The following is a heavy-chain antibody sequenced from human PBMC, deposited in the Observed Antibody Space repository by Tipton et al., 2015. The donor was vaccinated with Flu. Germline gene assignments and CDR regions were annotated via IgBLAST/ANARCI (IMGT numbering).Heavy chain of an antibody. Sequence: TLSLTCAVYGGSFSGYYWSWIRQPPGKGLEWIGEINHSGSTNYNPSLKSRVTISVDTSKNQFSLKLSSVTAADTAVYYCARTGYSSSWLYFQHRGQGTLVTVSS. V-gene: IGHV4-34*01. J-gene: IGHJ1*01. CDR1: GGSFSGYY. CDR2: INHSGST. D-gene: IGHD6-13*01. CDR3: ARTGYSSSWLYFQH.